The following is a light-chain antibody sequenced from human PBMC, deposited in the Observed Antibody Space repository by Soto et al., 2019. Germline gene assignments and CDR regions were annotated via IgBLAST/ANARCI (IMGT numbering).Light chain of an antibody. CDR1: QSISTY. Sequence: DIQMTQSPSSLSASVGNRVTITCRASQSISTYLNWYQKKPGKAPNLLIYDPSRLQSGVPSRFSGSGGGTDFTLSISSVQPEDFATYFCQQSYMDPITFGQGTQLEI. J-gene: IGKJ5*01. V-gene: IGKV1-39*01. CDR3: QQSYMDPIT. CDR2: DPS.